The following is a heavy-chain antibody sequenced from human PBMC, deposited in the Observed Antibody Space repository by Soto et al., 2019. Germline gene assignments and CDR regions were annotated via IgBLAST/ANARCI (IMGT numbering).Heavy chain of an antibody. V-gene: IGHV4-34*01. CDR2: INHSGST. Sequence: SETLSLTCAVYGGSFSGYYWSWIRQPPGKGLEWIGEINHSGSTNYNPSLKSRVTISVDTSKNQFSLKPSSVTAADTAVYYCARDRATMVRGVIPRWFDPWGQGTLVTVS. CDR3: ARDRATMVRGVIPRWFDP. D-gene: IGHD3-10*01. CDR1: GGSFSGYY. J-gene: IGHJ5*02.